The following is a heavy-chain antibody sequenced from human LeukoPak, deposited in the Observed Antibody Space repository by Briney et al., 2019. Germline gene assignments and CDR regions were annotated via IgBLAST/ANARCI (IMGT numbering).Heavy chain of an antibody. V-gene: IGHV1-2*02. J-gene: IGHJ4*02. D-gene: IGHD3-22*01. CDR1: GYTFTGYF. CDR2: INPNSGGT. CDR3: ARDRYYYDSSGPGADFDY. Sequence: ASVKVSCKASGYTFTGYFINWVRQAPGQGLEWMGGINPNSGGTDYPQKFQGRVTMTWDTSISTAYMELTRLRSDDTAVYYCARDRYYYDSSGPGADFDYWGQGTLVTVSS.